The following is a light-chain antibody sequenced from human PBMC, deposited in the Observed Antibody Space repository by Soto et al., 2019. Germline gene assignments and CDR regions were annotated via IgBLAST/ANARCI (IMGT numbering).Light chain of an antibody. CDR3: QQSYSTPIT. CDR2: AAS. Sequence: DIHMTQSPSSLSASXGDRVIITCRTSQTITSHLNWYQHKPGXAPKLLXYAASTLQSGGPSRFSGSGSGTGFTLTISSRQPEDFATYYGQQSYSTPITFGQGTRLEIK. J-gene: IGKJ5*01. CDR1: QTITSH. V-gene: IGKV1-39*01.